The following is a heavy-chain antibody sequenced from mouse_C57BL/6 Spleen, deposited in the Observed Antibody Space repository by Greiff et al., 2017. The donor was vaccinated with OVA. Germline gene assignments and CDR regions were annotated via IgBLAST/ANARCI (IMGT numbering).Heavy chain of an antibody. J-gene: IGHJ2*01. D-gene: IGHD2-1*01. CDR3: ARRDYGNYDY. Sequence: VQLKPSGPELVKPGASVKLSCKASGYTFTSYDINWLKPMPGQGLELIGWIYPRDGSTTYNEKFKGQATLTVDTSSSTAYMELHSLTSEDSAVYFCARRDYGNYDYWGQGTTLTVSA. CDR2: IYPRDGST. V-gene: IGHV1-85*01. CDR1: GYTFTSYD.